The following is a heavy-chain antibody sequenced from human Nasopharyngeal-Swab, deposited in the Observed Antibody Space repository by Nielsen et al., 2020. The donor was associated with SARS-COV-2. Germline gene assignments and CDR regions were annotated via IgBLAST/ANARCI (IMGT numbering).Heavy chain of an antibody. V-gene: IGHV1-18*01. D-gene: IGHD6-19*01. Sequence: WVRQAPGQGLEWMGWISAYNGNTNYAQKLQGRVTMTTDTSTSTAYMELRSLRSDDTAVYYCVMVVAGTIDYWGQGTLVTVSS. CDR3: VMVVAGTIDY. J-gene: IGHJ4*02. CDR2: ISAYNGNT.